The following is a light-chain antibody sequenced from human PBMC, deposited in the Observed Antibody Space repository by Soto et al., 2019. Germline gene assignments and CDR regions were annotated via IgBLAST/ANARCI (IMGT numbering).Light chain of an antibody. V-gene: IGLV2-14*01. Sequence: QSALTQPASVSGSPGQSITISCTGTSSDVGGYNYVSWYQQRPGKAPKLMIYDVNNRPSGVSNRFSASKSGNTASLTISWLQAEDEADYYCSSYSSTTTLVFGGGTKLTVL. CDR2: DVN. CDR1: SSDVGGYNY. J-gene: IGLJ3*02. CDR3: SSYSSTTTLV.